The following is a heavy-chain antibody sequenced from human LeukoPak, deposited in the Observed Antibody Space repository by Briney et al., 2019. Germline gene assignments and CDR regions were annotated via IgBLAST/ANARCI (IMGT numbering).Heavy chain of an antibody. CDR2: ISGSGGST. CDR3: AKDARRDYYDSSGYYRYSDAFDI. J-gene: IGHJ3*02. V-gene: IGHV3-23*01. Sequence: GGSLRLSCAASGFTFSSYAMSWVRQAPGKGLEWVSAISGSGGSTYYADSVKGRFTISRDNSKNTLYLQMNSLRAEDTAVYYCAKDARRDYYDSSGYYRYSDAFDIWGQGIMVTVSS. D-gene: IGHD3-22*01. CDR1: GFTFSSYA.